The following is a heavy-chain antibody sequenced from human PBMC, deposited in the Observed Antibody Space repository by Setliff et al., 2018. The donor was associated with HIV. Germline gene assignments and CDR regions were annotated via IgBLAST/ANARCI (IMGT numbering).Heavy chain of an antibody. D-gene: IGHD3-3*02. CDR3: ARSDVLEFLEWSPEGCFDP. V-gene: IGHV4-39*07. J-gene: IGHJ5*02. CDR2: IYYSGST. CDR1: GGSISSSSHY. Sequence: SETLSLTCTVSGGSISSSSHYWGWIRQPPGKGLEWIGSIYYSGSTYYNPSLKSRVAISVDTSKNQFSLKVNSVSAADTAVYYCARSDVLEFLEWSPEGCFDPWGQGTLVTVSS.